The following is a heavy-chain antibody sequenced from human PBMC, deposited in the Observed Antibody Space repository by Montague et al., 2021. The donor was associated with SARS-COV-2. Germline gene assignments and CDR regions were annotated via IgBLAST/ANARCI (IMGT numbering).Heavy chain of an antibody. V-gene: IGHV4-39*02. Sequence: SETLSLTCTVSGGSITNNIDYWAWIRQPPGKGLEWIGSIYYTGNTYYXXXLKSQVTISVVTSKNHFTLKLSSVTAAETAVYYCARLKRYFDSSGSPSAFDFWGQGTKVTVSP. J-gene: IGHJ3*01. CDR2: IYYTGNT. D-gene: IGHD3-22*01. CDR1: GGSITNNIDY. CDR3: ARLKRYFDSSGSPSAFDF.